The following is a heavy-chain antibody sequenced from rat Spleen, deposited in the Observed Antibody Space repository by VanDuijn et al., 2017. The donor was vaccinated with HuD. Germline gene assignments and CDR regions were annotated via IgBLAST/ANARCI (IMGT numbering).Heavy chain of an antibody. CDR1: GFTFNNYW. CDR3: TTENYWFVY. CDR2: ITNTGGST. D-gene: IGHD1-10*01. V-gene: IGHV5-31*01. Sequence: EVQLVESGGGLVQPGRSLKLSCVASGFTFNNYWMTWIRQAPGKGLEWVASITNTGGSTYYPDSVKGRFTISREDTKSTLYLQMNSLRSEDTATYDCTTENYWFVYWGQGTLVTVSS. J-gene: IGHJ3*01.